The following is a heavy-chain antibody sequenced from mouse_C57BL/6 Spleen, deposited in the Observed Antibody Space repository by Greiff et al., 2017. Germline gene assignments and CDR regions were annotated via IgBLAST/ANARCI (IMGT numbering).Heavy chain of an antibody. V-gene: IGHV1-9*01. CDR2: ILPGSGST. J-gene: IGHJ4*01. CDR3: ARNDCGSIVTSAMDY. D-gene: IGHD1-1*01. CDR1: GYTFTGYW. Sequence: VQLQQSGAELMKPGASVKLSCKATGYTFTGYWIEWVKQRPGHGLEWIGEILPGSGSTNYNEKFKGKATFTADTSSNAAYMQLSSLTTKDSAIYYCARNDCGSIVTSAMDYWGQGTSVTVST.